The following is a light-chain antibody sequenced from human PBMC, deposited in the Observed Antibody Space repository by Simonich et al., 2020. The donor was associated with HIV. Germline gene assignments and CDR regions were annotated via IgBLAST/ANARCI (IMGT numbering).Light chain of an antibody. CDR1: QSVSSN. Sequence: EIVMTQSPATLSVSPGERATLSCRASQSVSSNLAWYQQKPGQDPRLLIYGASTRAPGIPASFSGSGSGTEFTLTISSLQSEDFAVYYCQQYNNWPYTFGQGTKLEIK. J-gene: IGKJ2*01. V-gene: IGKV3-15*01. CDR3: QQYNNWPYT. CDR2: GAS.